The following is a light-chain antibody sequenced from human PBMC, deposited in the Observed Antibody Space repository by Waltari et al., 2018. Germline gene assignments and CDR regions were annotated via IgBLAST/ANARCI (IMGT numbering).Light chain of an antibody. CDR1: QSHVHDDGHTY. Sequence: DIVMTKTTLSSPVTLGQPASIYSRSRQSHVHDDGHTYLSWLQQRPGQPPRLLIYQISNRFAGVPDRFSGSGAGTDFTLKISRVETEDVGVYYCIQITQFPWTVGQGTKVEIK. CDR3: IQITQFPWT. V-gene: IGKV2-24*01. J-gene: IGKJ1*01. CDR2: QIS.